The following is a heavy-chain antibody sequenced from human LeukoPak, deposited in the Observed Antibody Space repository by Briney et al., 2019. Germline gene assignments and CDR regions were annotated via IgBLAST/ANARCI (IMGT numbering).Heavy chain of an antibody. V-gene: IGHV5-10-1*01. CDR2: IEPGESYN. J-gene: IGHJ5*02. D-gene: IGHD5-18*01. Sequence: GESLKISGKRSGYSFISYWSSWVRKLPGKGLDWLGRIEPGESYNNFSTSFQAHVTISGDNSISNAYLQWSSLKASDTAMYYCALYPAVDTAMVSWFDPWGQGPLVTVSS. CDR3: ALYPAVDTAMVSWFDP. CDR1: GYSFISYW.